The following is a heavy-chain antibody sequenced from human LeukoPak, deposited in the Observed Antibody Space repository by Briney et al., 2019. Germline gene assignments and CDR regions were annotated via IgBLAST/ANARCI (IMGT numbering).Heavy chain of an antibody. CDR3: ARDSSPWYYYDRSGSNGFNP. J-gene: IGHJ5*02. V-gene: IGHV3-30-3*01. D-gene: IGHD3-22*01. CDR2: IAYDGGNK. Sequence: QPGRSLRLSCAASGFTFSSYAIHWVRQAPGKGLEWVAVIAYDGGNKYYADSVKGRFTISGDNSKNTLFLQMNSLRAEDTAVYYCARDSSPWYYYDRSGSNGFNPWGQGTLVTVSS. CDR1: GFTFSSYA.